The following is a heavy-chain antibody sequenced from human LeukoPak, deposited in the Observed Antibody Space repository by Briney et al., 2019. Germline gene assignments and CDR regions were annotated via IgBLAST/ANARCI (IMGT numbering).Heavy chain of an antibody. J-gene: IGHJ4*02. CDR2: IYPSDLDI. D-gene: IGHD5-24*01. V-gene: IGHV5-51*01. CDR3: ARGDPTGGNYHTPDY. Sequence: LGESLKISCEGSGYFFNSYWIAWVRQLPGKGLEWMGIIYPSDLDIRYSPSFQGQVTMSVDKSNSIAYLQWNSLKASDTGMYFCARGDPTGGNYHTPDYWGQGTLVTVPS. CDR1: GYFFNSYW.